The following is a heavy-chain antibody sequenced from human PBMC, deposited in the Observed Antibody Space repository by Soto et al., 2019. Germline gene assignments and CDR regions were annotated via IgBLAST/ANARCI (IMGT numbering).Heavy chain of an antibody. J-gene: IGHJ3*02. Sequence: QVQLVQSGAEVKKPGSSVKVSCKASGGTFGSYTISWVRQAPGQGLEWMGRIIPILGIANYAQKFQGRVTITADKSTSTAYMELSSLRSEDTAVYYCARVCGGDCYDAFDIWGQGTMVTVSS. CDR2: IIPILGIA. D-gene: IGHD2-21*02. CDR1: GGTFGSYT. V-gene: IGHV1-69*02. CDR3: ARVCGGDCYDAFDI.